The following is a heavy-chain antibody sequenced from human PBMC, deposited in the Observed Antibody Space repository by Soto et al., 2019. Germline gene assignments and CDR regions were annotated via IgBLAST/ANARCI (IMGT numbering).Heavy chain of an antibody. J-gene: IGHJ3*02. CDR2: INPNFGTA. CDR1: GGTFSSYA. CDR3: ARGTHGDYGSAFDI. D-gene: IGHD4-17*01. Sequence: GASVKVSCKASGGTFSSYAISWVRQAPGQGLEWMGWINPNFGTASYAQKFQGRVTMTRNTSISTAYMELSSPRSEDTAVYYCARGTHGDYGSAFDIWGQGTMVTV. V-gene: IGHV1-8*02.